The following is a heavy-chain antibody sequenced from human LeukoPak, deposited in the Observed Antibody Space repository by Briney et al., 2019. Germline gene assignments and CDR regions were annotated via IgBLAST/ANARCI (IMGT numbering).Heavy chain of an antibody. D-gene: IGHD1-14*01. CDR1: GFTVSSNY. Sequence: GGSLRLSCAASGFTVSSNYMSWVRQAPGKGLEWVSSIYSDGSTYYADSVKGRFTISRDNSKNTVYLQMNSLRAEDTAVYFCARVRLDRSERNLDAFENWGQGTMVTVSS. V-gene: IGHV3-53*01. CDR3: ARVRLDRSERNLDAFEN. J-gene: IGHJ3*02. CDR2: IYSDGST.